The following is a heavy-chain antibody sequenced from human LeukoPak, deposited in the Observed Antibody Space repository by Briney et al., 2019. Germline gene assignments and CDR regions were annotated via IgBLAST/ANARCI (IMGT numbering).Heavy chain of an antibody. D-gene: IGHD2-15*01. J-gene: IGHJ4*02. CDR3: ATVKRDCSGGTCYSYDY. CDR1: RFTFNTYA. V-gene: IGHV3-23*01. CDR2: ISSNGDFT. Sequence: GGSLRLSCVASRFTFNTYAVNWVRQAPGKGLEWVSAISSNGDFTYYADSVRGRFTISRDNSKNTVFLQMNGLRADDRAVYYCATVKRDCSGGTCYSYDYWGQGTLVTVSS.